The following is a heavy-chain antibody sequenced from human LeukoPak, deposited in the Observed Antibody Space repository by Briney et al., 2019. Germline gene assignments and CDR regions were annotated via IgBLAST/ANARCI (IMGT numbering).Heavy chain of an antibody. Sequence: GASVKVSCKASGYTFTSYGISWVRQAPGQGLEWMGWISAYNGNTNYAQKLQGRVTMTTDTSTSTAYMELRSLRSDDTAVYYCARDSRTIFGVVTVYWFDPWGQGTLVTVSS. CDR1: GYTFTSYG. D-gene: IGHD3-3*01. CDR3: ARDSRTIFGVVTVYWFDP. CDR2: ISAYNGNT. J-gene: IGHJ5*02. V-gene: IGHV1-18*01.